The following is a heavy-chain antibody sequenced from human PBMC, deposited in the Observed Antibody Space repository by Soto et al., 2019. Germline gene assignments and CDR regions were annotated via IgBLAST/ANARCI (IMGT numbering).Heavy chain of an antibody. D-gene: IGHD3-22*01. J-gene: IGHJ4*02. CDR2: ISSGVGTT. CDR3: ARVRGDSSGSYYFDY. Sequence: VGSLRLSCVASGFTFSDYYMSWIRQAPGKGLEWVSYISSGVGTTYYADSVKGRFTISRDNAKNSLYLQVNSLRADDTAVYYCARVRGDSSGSYYFDYWGQGTLVTVSS. V-gene: IGHV3-11*01. CDR1: GFTFSDYY.